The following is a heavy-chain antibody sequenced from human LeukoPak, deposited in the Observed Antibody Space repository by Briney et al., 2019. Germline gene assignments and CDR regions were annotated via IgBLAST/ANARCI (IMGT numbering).Heavy chain of an antibody. CDR3: AKVRGYCSSTSCYLDY. CDR2: ISGSGGST. CDR1: GFTFSSYA. J-gene: IGHJ4*02. V-gene: IGHV3-23*01. D-gene: IGHD2-2*01. Sequence: PGGSLRLSCAASGFTFSSYAMSWVRQAPGKGLEWVSAISGSGGSTYYADSVKGRFTISRDNSKNTLYLQMNSLRAEDTAVYYCAKVRGYCSSTSCYLDYWGQGTLVTVSS.